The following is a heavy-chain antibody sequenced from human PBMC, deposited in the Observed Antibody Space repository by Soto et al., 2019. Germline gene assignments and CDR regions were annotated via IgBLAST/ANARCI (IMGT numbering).Heavy chain of an antibody. CDR2: INGYNGNT. V-gene: IGHV1-18*01. Sequence: QVQLVQSGGEVKKPGASVKVSCKASGYIFSNYGVNWVRQAPGQGLEWMGWINGYNGNTNYAQRVQSRVTMTTDTSTTTAFMELRSLTSDDTAVYYWARGRSRVDFDHWGQGTLVTVSP. CDR3: ARGRSRVDFDH. J-gene: IGHJ4*02. D-gene: IGHD3-10*01. CDR1: GYIFSNYG.